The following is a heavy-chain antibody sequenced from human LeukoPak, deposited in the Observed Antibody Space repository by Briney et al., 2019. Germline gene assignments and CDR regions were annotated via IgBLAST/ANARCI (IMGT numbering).Heavy chain of an antibody. CDR2: ISSSSNYI. D-gene: IGHD3-3*01. CDR3: ARQGYDFWSGYYEVSWFDP. J-gene: IGHJ5*02. V-gene: IGHV3-21*01. CDR1: GFTFSSYG. Sequence: PGGSLRLSCAATGFTFSSYGMHWVRQAPGKGLEWVSSISSSSNYIYYTDSVKGRFIISRDNAKNSLYLQMNRLRAEDTAVYYCARQGYDFWSGYYEVSWFDPWGQGTLVTVSS.